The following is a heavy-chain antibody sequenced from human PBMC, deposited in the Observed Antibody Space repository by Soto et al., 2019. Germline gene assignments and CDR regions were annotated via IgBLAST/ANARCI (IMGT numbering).Heavy chain of an antibody. D-gene: IGHD3-3*01. Sequence: QVQLVESGGGVVQSGRSLRLSCVTSGFRFGDYAMHWVCQAPGKGLEWVAVISYDGRHTYYADSVKGRFTISRDNSTNPFSLQMNSLRGDTAVYYCARDRVWSRMKVYGMDVWGRGTTVTFSS. V-gene: IGHV3-30*03. J-gene: IGHJ6*01. CDR3: ARDRVWSRMKVYGMDV. CDR1: GFRFGDYA. CDR2: ISYDGRHT.